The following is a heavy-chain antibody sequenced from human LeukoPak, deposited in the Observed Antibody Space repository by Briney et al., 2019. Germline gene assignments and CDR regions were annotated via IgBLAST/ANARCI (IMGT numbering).Heavy chain of an antibody. Sequence: GGSLRLSCAASGFTFSSYAMHWVRQAPGKGLEYVSAISSNGGSTYYANSVKGRFTISRDNSKNTLYLQMGSLRAEDMAVYYCARGGVIVVVPAAYDYWGQGTLVTVSS. D-gene: IGHD2-2*01. CDR2: ISSNGGST. CDR3: ARGGVIVVVPAAYDY. V-gene: IGHV3-64*01. CDR1: GFTFSSYA. J-gene: IGHJ4*02.